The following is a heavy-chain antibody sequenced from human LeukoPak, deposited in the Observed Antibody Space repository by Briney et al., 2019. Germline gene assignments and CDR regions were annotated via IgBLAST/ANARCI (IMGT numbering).Heavy chain of an antibody. D-gene: IGHD3-10*01. Sequence: GGSLRLSCAASGFTFRTYWMHWVRHAPGKGLVWVSRIEGEGSSKNYADSVKGRFTISRDNAKNTLYLQMDSLRAEDTAVYYCARDPSAFAGYFDYWGRGTLVTVSS. CDR1: GFTFRTYW. CDR2: IEGEGSSK. V-gene: IGHV3-74*01. CDR3: ARDPSAFAGYFDY. J-gene: IGHJ4*02.